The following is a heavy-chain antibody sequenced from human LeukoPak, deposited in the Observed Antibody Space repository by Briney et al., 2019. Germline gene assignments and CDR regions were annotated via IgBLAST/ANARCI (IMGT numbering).Heavy chain of an antibody. CDR1: GGSISSSGYY. D-gene: IGHD2-15*01. CDR2: IYYSGST. Sequence: SETLSLTCTVSGGSISSSGYYWGWIRQPPGKGLEWIGSIYYSGSTYYNPSLKSRVTISVDTSKNQFSLKLSSVTAADTAVYYCARVVDYYYNYMDVWGKGTTVTVSS. CDR3: ARVVDYYYNYMDV. J-gene: IGHJ6*03. V-gene: IGHV4-39*07.